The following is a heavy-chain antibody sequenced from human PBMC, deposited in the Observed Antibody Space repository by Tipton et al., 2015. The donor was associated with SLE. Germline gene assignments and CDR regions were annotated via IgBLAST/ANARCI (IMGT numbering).Heavy chain of an antibody. V-gene: IGHV4-31*03. D-gene: IGHD6-19*01. CDR1: GGSISSGGYY. CDR2: IYDNGAA. J-gene: IGHJ5*02. Sequence: TLSLTCTVSGGSISSGGYYWSWIRQHPGKGLEWIGYIYDNGAAYYNPSLKSRVTISVATSKNQFSLKLISVTAADTAVYYCARDREQWRVRGNSFDPWGQGTLVSVS. CDR3: ARDREQWRVRGNSFDP.